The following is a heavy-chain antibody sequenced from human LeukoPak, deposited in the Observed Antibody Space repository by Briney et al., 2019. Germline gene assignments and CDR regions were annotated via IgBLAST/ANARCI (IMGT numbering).Heavy chain of an antibody. D-gene: IGHD6-19*01. CDR2: MNPNSGNT. J-gene: IGHJ4*02. CDR1: GYTFTGYY. Sequence: ASVKVSCKASGYTFTGYYMHWVRQAPGQGLEWMGWMNPNSGNTGYAQKFQGRVTMTRNTSISTAYMELSSLRSEDTAVYYCARGGPGSGLLPEFDYWGQGTLVTVSS. V-gene: IGHV1-8*02. CDR3: ARGGPGSGLLPEFDY.